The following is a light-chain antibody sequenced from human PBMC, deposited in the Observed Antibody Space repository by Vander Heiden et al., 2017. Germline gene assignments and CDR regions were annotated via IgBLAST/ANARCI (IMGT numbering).Light chain of an antibody. Sequence: QSALTQPASVSGSPGQSITISCTGTSSDVGSYNLVSWYQQHPGKAPKLLIYEVTRRPSGVSNRFSGSKSGITASLTIPGLQAEDEADYYCCSFAGSNTWVFGGGTQLTVL. J-gene: IGLJ3*02. CDR1: SSDVGSYNL. V-gene: IGLV2-23*02. CDR3: CSFAGSNTWV. CDR2: EVT.